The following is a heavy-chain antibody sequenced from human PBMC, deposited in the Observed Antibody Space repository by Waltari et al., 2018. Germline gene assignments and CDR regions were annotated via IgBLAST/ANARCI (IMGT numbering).Heavy chain of an antibody. J-gene: IGHJ4*02. CDR2: MNPSNGNA. Sequence: VQLMQSGAEEKKAGDAGKGACEAAGENVRSYEINWVRRDAGQGLECMGWMNPSNGNADYAHKFRGRLTFTRDASMNTAHMELSSLTSDDTAEYFCARAYFGSASYPFDSWGQGALVTVSS. CDR3: ARAYFGSASYPFDS. V-gene: IGHV1-8*03. D-gene: IGHD3-10*01. CDR1: GENVRSYE.